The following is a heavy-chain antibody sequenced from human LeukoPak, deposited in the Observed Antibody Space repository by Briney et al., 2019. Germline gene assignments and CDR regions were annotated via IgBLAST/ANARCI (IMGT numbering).Heavy chain of an antibody. CDR3: ARVRSYYCDY. J-gene: IGHJ4*02. Sequence: SETLSLTCTVSGGSISSSSYYWGWVRQPPGKGLEWIGSIYYSGSTYYNPSLKSRVTISVDTSKNQFSLKLSSVTAADTAVYYCARVRSYYCDYWGQGTLVTVSS. CDR1: GGSISSSSYY. CDR2: IYYSGST. D-gene: IGHD3-10*01. V-gene: IGHV4-39*01.